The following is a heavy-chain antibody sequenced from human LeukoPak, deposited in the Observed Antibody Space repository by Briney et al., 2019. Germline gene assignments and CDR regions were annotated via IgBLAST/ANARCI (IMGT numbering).Heavy chain of an antibody. D-gene: IGHD3-22*01. J-gene: IGHJ4*02. CDR3: AKGFYYDSSGYYEVDYYFDF. CDR1: GFTFSNYG. CDR2: MSYDGSNK. Sequence: GGSLRLSCAASGFTFSNYGMQWVRQTPGKGLEWVAVMSYDGSNKNYADSVKGRFTISRDNSKNTLYLQMHSLRAEDTAVYYCAKGFYYDSSGYYEVDYYFDFWGQGTLVTVSS. V-gene: IGHV3-30*18.